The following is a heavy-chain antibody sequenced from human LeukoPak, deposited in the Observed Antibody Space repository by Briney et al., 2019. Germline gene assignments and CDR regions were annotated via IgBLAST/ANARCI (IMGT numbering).Heavy chain of an antibody. Sequence: GASVKVSCKASGYTFTSYGISWVRQAPGQGVEWRGWISAYNGNTNYAQKLQGRVTMTTDTSTSTAYMELRSLRSDDTAVYYCARYRPMGADNDAFDIWGQGTMVTVSS. CDR1: GYTFTSYG. CDR2: ISAYNGNT. J-gene: IGHJ3*02. CDR3: ARYRPMGADNDAFDI. V-gene: IGHV1-18*01. D-gene: IGHD3-16*01.